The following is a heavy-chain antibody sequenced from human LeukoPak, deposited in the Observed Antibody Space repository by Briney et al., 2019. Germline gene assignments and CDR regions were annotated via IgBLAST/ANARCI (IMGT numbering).Heavy chain of an antibody. D-gene: IGHD3-9*01. J-gene: IGHJ6*03. CDR2: VDTSGST. Sequence: PSETLSLTCTVSGGSISTYYWTWIRQPAGKGLEYIGRVDTSGSTYYNPSLKSRVTMSLDTSKNQFSLRLISVTAADTAMYYCARGLGGAFYYMDVWGKGTTVTISS. CDR1: GGSISTYY. V-gene: IGHV4-4*07. CDR3: ARGLGGAFYYMDV.